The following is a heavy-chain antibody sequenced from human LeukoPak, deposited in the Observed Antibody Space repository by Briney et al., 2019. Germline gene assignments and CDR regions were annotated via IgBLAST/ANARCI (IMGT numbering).Heavy chain of an antibody. Sequence: KPSETLSLTCTVSGGSISSYYWSWIRQPPGKGLEWIGYIYYSGSTNYTHPPKSRVTISVDTSKNQLSLKLSSVTAADTAVYYCARGGPKYYDYVWGSLDYWGQGTLVTVSS. V-gene: IGHV4-59*01. CDR1: GGSISSYY. J-gene: IGHJ4*02. CDR3: ARGGPKYYDYVWGSLDY. CDR2: IYYSGST. D-gene: IGHD3-16*01.